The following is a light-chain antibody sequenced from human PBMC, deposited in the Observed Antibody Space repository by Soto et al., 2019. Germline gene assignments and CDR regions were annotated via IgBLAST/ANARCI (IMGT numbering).Light chain of an antibody. J-gene: IGKJ2*01. V-gene: IGKV3-15*01. Sequence: EIVMTQSPATLSVSPGETATLSCRASQSVSSNLAWFQQKPGQAPRLLIYGASSRATGIPARFSGSGSGTEFTLTISGLQSEDFAVYYCQQYNNRSLYTFGQGTKLEVK. CDR2: GAS. CDR3: QQYNNRSLYT. CDR1: QSVSSN.